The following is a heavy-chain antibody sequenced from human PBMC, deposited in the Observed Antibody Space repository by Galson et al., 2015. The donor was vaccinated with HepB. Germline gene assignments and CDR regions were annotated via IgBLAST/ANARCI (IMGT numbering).Heavy chain of an antibody. CDR2: IYYSGST. V-gene: IGHV4-39*01. CDR3: ARHSSRGSGSYPYPKY. Sequence: ETLSLTCTVSGGSISSSSYYWGWIRQPPGKGLEWIGSIYYSGSTYYNPSLKSRVTISVDTSKNQFSLKLSSVTAADTAVYYCARHSSRGSGSYPYPKYWGQGTLVTVSS. D-gene: IGHD3-10*01. CDR1: GGSISSSSYY. J-gene: IGHJ4*02.